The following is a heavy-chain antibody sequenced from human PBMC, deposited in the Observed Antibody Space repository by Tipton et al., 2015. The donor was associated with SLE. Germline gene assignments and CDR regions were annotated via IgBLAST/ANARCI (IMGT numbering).Heavy chain of an antibody. V-gene: IGHV3-30-3*01. CDR1: GFTFSSYA. CDR2: ISYDGSNK. J-gene: IGHJ4*02. Sequence: SLRLSCAASGFTFSSYAMHWVRQAPGEGLEWVAVISYDGSNKYYADSVKGRFTISRDNAKNSLYLQMNSLRAEDTAVYYCARTFDYWGQGTLVTVSS. CDR3: ARTFDY.